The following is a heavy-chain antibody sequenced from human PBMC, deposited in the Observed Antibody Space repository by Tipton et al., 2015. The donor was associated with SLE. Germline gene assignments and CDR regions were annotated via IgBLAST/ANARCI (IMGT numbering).Heavy chain of an antibody. V-gene: IGHV4-59*01. D-gene: IGHD5-12*01. J-gene: IGHJ5*02. Sequence: TLSLTCTVSGAFSGYFWSWVRQPPGKGLEWIGYIYYSGSTNYNPSLKSRVTISVDTSKNQFSLKLNSVTAADTAVCYCARGVGYEDLWGQGTLVTVSA. CDR1: GAFSGYF. CDR2: IYYSGST. CDR3: ARGVGYEDL.